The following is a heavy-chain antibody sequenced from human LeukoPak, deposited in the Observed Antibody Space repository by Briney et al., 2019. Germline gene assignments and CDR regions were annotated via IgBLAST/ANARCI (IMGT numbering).Heavy chain of an antibody. Sequence: GGSLRLSCAASGFTLSSYAMSWVRQAPGKGLEWVSAISGSGGSTYYADSVKGRFTISRDNSKNTLYLQMNSLRAEDTAVYYCAKDSSSGGWFDPWGQGTLVTVSS. CDR3: AKDSSSGGWFDP. V-gene: IGHV3-23*01. D-gene: IGHD6-13*01. CDR2: ISGSGGST. CDR1: GFTLSSYA. J-gene: IGHJ5*02.